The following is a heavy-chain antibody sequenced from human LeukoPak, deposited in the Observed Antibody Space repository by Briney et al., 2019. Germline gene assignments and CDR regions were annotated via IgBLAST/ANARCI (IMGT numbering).Heavy chain of an antibody. D-gene: IGHD3-9*01. V-gene: IGHV4-4*07. J-gene: IGHJ4*02. CDR2: ISTSGST. CDR1: GGSFSSYY. Sequence: IPSETLSLTCAVYGGSFSSYYWSWIRQPAGKGLEWIGHISTSGSTNYNPSLKSRVTMSVDASKNQLSLKVSSVTAADTAVYYCARDYYDLLTGYYRFDYWGQGTLVTVSS. CDR3: ARDYYDLLTGYYRFDY.